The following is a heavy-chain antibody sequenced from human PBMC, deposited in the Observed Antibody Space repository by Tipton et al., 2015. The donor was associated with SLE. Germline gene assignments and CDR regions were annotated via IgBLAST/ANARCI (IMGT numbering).Heavy chain of an antibody. CDR3: ARAVTTGLYWYFDL. D-gene: IGHD4-17*01. CDR1: AYTFTTYG. Sequence: QLVQSGAEVKNPGASVKVSCKASAYTFTTYGISWVRQAPGQGLEWMGWISTYNGNTNYAQKLQGRVTMTTDTSTSTAYMELRSLRSDDTAVYYCARAVTTGLYWYFDLWGRGTLVTVSS. J-gene: IGHJ2*01. V-gene: IGHV1-18*01. CDR2: ISTYNGNT.